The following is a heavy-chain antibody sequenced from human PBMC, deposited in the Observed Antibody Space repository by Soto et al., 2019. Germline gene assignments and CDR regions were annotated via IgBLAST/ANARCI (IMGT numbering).Heavy chain of an antibody. Sequence: SETLSLTCSVSGGSIITYYWIWIRQAPGKRLEWLGYIFHSGATNYNPSLESRVTMSVDTSKSQLSLRLTSVTAADTGVYYCARALMGSFDAFDIWGQGTTVTVSS. J-gene: IGHJ3*02. V-gene: IGHV4-59*01. CDR2: IFHSGAT. CDR3: ARALMGSFDAFDI. CDR1: GGSIITYY. D-gene: IGHD3-16*01.